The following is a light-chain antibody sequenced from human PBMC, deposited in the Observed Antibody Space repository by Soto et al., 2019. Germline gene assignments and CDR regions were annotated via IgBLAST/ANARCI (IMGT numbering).Light chain of an antibody. J-gene: IGLJ2*01. CDR3: SAYTSRSTLV. V-gene: IGLV2-14*01. Sequence: QSALTQPASVSGSPGQSITISCSGTSRDIGAYNLVSWYQQPPGKAPKLLIYEVRNRPSGISYRFSGSKSGTTASLTISXXLPEDEPDYYCSAYTSRSTLVFGGGTKLTVL. CDR2: EVR. CDR1: SRDIGAYNL.